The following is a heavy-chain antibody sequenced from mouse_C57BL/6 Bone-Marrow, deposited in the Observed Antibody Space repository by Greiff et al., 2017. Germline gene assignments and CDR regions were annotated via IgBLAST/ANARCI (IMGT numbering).Heavy chain of an antibody. CDR2: INPGSGGT. CDR3: AREGYYGTPCAY. D-gene: IGHD1-1*01. V-gene: IGHV1-54*01. J-gene: IGHJ3*01. Sequence: QVHVKQSGAELVRPGTSVKVSCKASGYAFTNYLLAWVKQRPGKGLEWIGVINPGSGGTNYNEQFKGKATLTADQTSSTAYMQLSSLTSEDSAVYFCAREGYYGTPCAYWGQGTLVTVSA. CDR1: GYAFTNYL.